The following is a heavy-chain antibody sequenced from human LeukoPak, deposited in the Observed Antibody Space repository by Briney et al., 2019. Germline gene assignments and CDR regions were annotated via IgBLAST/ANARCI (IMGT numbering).Heavy chain of an antibody. CDR3: ARDAHPRNYGSGSYSH. J-gene: IGHJ4*02. V-gene: IGHV1-46*03. CDR2: INPSGGST. CDR1: GYTFTSYY. Sequence: ASVKVSCKASGYTFTSYYMHWVPQAPGQGLEWMGIINPSGGSTSYAQKFQGRVTMTRDTSTSTVYTELSSLRSEDTAVYYCARDAHPRNYGSGSYSHWGQGTLDTVSS. D-gene: IGHD3-10*01.